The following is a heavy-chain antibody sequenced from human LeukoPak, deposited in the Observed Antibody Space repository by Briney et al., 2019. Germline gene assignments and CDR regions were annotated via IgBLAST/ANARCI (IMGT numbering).Heavy chain of an antibody. J-gene: IGHJ4*02. Sequence: ASVKVSCKASGYTFTSYAMHWVRQAPGQRLEWMGWINAGNGNTKYSQKFQGRVTITRDTSASTAYMELSSLRSEDTAVYYCARGLGGYSGYDPSVAVAGDFDYWGQGTLVTVSS. CDR2: INAGNGNT. D-gene: IGHD5-12*01. CDR1: GYTFTSYA. CDR3: ARGLGGYSGYDPSVAVAGDFDY. V-gene: IGHV1-3*01.